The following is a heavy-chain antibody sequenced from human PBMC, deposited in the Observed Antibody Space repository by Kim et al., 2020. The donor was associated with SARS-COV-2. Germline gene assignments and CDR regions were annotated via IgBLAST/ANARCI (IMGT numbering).Heavy chain of an antibody. Sequence: GGSLRLSCAASGFTFDDYAMHWVRQAPGKGLEWVSLISGDGGSTYYADSVKGRFTISRDNSKNSLYLQMNSLRTEDTALYYCAKDIQSNPIFGVVMVYYYYGMDVWGQGTTVTVSS. D-gene: IGHD3-3*01. V-gene: IGHV3-43*02. CDR1: GFTFDDYA. CDR2: ISGDGGST. CDR3: AKDIQSNPIFGVVMVYYYYGMDV. J-gene: IGHJ6*02.